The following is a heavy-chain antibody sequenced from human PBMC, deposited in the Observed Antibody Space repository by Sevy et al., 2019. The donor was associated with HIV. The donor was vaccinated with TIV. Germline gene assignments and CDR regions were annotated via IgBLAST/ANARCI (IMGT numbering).Heavy chain of an antibody. V-gene: IGHV3-48*03. CDR1: GFTFSNFE. D-gene: IGHD2-15*01. Sequence: GGSLRLSCAASGFTFSNFEMNWVRQAPGKGLEWVSYISSSGTTIYYIDSVKGRFTISRDNAKNSLYLQMNSLRAEDTVVYYGAGNGAAARGGGGYYYGMDVWGQGTTVTVSS. J-gene: IGHJ6*02. CDR2: ISSSGTTI. CDR3: AGNGAAARGGGGYYYGMDV.